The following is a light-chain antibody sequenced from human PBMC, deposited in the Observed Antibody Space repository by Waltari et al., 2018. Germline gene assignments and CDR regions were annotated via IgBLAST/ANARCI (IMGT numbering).Light chain of an antibody. CDR1: SSDVGGSNY. J-gene: IGLJ3*02. V-gene: IGLV2-8*01. CDR3: SSYAGSINWV. CDR2: EVS. Sequence: QSALTQPPSASGSPGQSVTISCPGTSSDVGGSNYVSWYQQHPVKAPQLMIYEVSKRPSGVPDRFSGSKSGNTASLTVSGLQAEDEADYYCSSYAGSINWVFGGGTKLTVL.